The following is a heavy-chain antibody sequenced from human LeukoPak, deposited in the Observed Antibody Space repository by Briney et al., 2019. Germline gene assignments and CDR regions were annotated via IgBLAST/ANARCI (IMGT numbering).Heavy chain of an antibody. CDR2: ISFDGSNK. CDR3: AKEDRAWRHFDY. D-gene: IGHD5/OR15-5a*01. CDR1: GFTFRSYG. Sequence: GGSLRLSCVASGFTFRSYGMHWVRQAPGKGLEWVAVISFDGSNKYYVDSVKGRFTISRDNSKNTFYLQMNSLRAEDTAVYYCAKEDRAWRHFDYWGQGTLVTVSS. V-gene: IGHV3-30*18. J-gene: IGHJ4*02.